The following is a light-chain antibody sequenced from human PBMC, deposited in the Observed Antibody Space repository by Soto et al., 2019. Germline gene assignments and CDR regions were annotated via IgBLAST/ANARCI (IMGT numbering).Light chain of an antibody. V-gene: IGKV2-30*01. CDR3: QHYLNSPIT. CDR2: KVLISGAS. CDR1: QSLVFSDGNTY. J-gene: IGKJ5*01. Sequence: DVVMAQSPLSLPVTLGEPASISGGSTQSLVFSDGNTYLNWFQQRPGQSPRRLIYKVLISGASNLHGGVPSRFSGSGSRTDFTLTITHLQSEDFATYYCQHYLNSPITFGQGTRLEIK.